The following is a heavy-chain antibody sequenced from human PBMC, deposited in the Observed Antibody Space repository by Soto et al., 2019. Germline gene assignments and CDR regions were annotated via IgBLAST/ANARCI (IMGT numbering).Heavy chain of an antibody. Sequence: VSCKASGGNFSRYTITWVRQAPGQGLEWMGGITPMFGTPNYAQKFQGRVTITADESTSTAYMELSSLRSEDTAMYYCARDGTLYDSSAYYYLYWGQGTLVTVSS. V-gene: IGHV1-69*01. CDR2: ITPMFGTP. CDR3: ARDGTLYDSSAYYYLY. CDR1: GGNFSRYT. J-gene: IGHJ4*02. D-gene: IGHD3-22*01.